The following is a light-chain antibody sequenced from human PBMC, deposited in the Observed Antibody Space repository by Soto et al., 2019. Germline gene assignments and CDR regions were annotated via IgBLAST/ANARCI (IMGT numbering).Light chain of an antibody. CDR2: GAS. Sequence: EIVLTQSPGTLSLSPGERATLSCRASQSVSSSYLVCYQQKPVQAPRLLIYGASSRATGIPDWFSGSVSGTGFTLTISRMEPEDFAVYYCQQYCSSGFTFGTGTKVDIK. CDR1: QSVSSSY. J-gene: IGKJ3*01. CDR3: QQYCSSGFT. V-gene: IGKV3-20*01.